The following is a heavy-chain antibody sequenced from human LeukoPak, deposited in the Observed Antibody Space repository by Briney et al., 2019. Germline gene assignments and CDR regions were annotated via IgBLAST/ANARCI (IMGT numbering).Heavy chain of an antibody. Sequence: SPSETLSLTCTVSGGSISSYYWSWIRQPPGKGLEWIGYIYYSGSTNYNPSLKSRVTISVDTSKNQFSLKLSSVTAADTAVYYCAGGSGYYFDYWGQGTLVTVSS. V-gene: IGHV4-59*01. CDR3: AGGSGYYFDY. D-gene: IGHD3-16*01. J-gene: IGHJ4*02. CDR2: IYYSGST. CDR1: GGSISSYY.